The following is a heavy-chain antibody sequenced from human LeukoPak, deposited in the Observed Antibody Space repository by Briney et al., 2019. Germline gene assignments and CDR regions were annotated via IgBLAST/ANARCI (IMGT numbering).Heavy chain of an antibody. CDR1: GFTFSSYW. Sequence: GGSLRLSCAASGFTFSSYWMSWVRQAPGKGLEWVAVISYDGSNKYYADSVKGRFTISRDNSKNTLYLQMNSLRAEDTAVYYCAKDLLRIAAAGYFDYWGQGTLVTVSS. CDR2: ISYDGSNK. J-gene: IGHJ4*02. CDR3: AKDLLRIAAAGYFDY. V-gene: IGHV3-30*18. D-gene: IGHD6-13*01.